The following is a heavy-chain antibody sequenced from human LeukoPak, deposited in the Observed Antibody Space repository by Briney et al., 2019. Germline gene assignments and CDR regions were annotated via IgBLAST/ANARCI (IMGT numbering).Heavy chain of an antibody. CDR2: IYYTGST. J-gene: IGHJ3*01. D-gene: IGHD3-22*01. Sequence: SETLSLTCSVSGGSLRTYYWNWIRQPPGKRLEWIGYIYYTGSTNYNPSLKSRVTISVDTSRNQFSLKLSSATAADPALYYCARGFYDSQGYSSTFCVWGQGTMVTVSS. V-gene: IGHV4-59*01. CDR3: ARGFYDSQGYSSTFCV. CDR1: GGSLRTYY.